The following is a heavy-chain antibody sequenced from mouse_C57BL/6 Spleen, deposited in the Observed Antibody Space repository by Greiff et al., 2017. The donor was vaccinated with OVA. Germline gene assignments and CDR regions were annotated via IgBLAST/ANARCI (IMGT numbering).Heavy chain of an antibody. CDR1: GYTFTDYY. V-gene: IGHV1-19*01. CDR2: INPYNGGT. Sequence: EVQLVESGPVLVKPGASVKMSCKASGYTFTDYYMNWVKQSHGKSLEWIGVINPYNGGTSYNQKFKGKATLTVDKSSSTAYMELNSLTSEDSAVYYCAIYYLDYWGQGTTLTVSS. J-gene: IGHJ2*01. D-gene: IGHD2-1*01. CDR3: AIYYLDY.